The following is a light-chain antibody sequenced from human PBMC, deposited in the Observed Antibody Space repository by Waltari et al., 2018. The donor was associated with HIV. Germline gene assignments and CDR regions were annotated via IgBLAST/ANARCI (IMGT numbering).Light chain of an antibody. CDR1: QSGRSSY. J-gene: IGKJ5*01. V-gene: IGKV3-20*01. CDR2: GAS. CDR3: QQYGSSPPIT. Sequence: EIVLTQFPGTLSLSPGERATLSCRGSQSGRSSYLAWYQQKPGPAPRFLISGASSSATGIPDRFSGSGSGTDFTLTISRLEPEDFAVYYCQQYGSSPPITFGQGTRLEIK.